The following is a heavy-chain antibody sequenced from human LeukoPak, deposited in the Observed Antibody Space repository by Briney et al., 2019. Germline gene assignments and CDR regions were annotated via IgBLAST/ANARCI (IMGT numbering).Heavy chain of an antibody. CDR3: ARVGYGDYRVDY. J-gene: IGHJ4*02. V-gene: IGHV4-34*01. CDR2: INHSGST. CDR1: GGSFSGYY. D-gene: IGHD4-17*01. Sequence: SETLSLTCAVYGGSFSGYYWSWIRQPPGKGLEWIGEINHSGSTNYKPSLKSRVTISVDTSKNQFSLKLSSVTAADTAVYYCARVGYGDYRVDYWGQGTLVTVSS.